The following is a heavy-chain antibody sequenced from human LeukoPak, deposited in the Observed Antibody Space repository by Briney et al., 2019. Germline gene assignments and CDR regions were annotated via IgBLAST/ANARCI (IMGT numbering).Heavy chain of an antibody. CDR1: GGSISSYY. J-gene: IGHJ4*02. V-gene: IGHV4-59*01. CDR2: IYYSGST. CDR3: ARVGGPFDY. D-gene: IGHD6-25*01. Sequence: SETLSLTCTVSGGSISSYYWSWIRQPPGKGLEWIGYIYYSGSTNYNPSLKSRVTISVDTSKNQFSLKLSSVTAADTAVYYCARVGGPFDYWGQGTLVTVSS.